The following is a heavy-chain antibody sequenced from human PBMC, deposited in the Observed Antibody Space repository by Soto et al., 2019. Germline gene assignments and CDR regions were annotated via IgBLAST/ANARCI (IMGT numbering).Heavy chain of an antibody. CDR1: GYPFSHYY. D-gene: IGHD1-1*01. J-gene: IGHJ4*02. Sequence: QVQLLQSGAEVKKPGASVYISCKASGYPFSHYYVNWVRQAPGQGLEWMGKINPDGGATTFAQNFQGRVTITSDASTGTVYMELSSLTTDDTAVYYCARGRRYTFWGQGTLVSVSS. CDR3: ARGRRYTF. V-gene: IGHV1-46*01. CDR2: INPDGGAT.